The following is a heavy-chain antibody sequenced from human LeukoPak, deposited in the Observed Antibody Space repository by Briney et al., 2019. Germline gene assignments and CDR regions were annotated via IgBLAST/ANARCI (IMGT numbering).Heavy chain of an antibody. CDR1: GFTVSSNY. D-gene: IGHD3-10*01. CDR3: ARERITYYFGSGGYYFDY. CDR2: IYSGGST. V-gene: IGHV3-53*04. Sequence: GGSLRLSCAASGFTVSSNYMSWVRQAPGKGLEWVSVIYSGGSTYYADSVKGRFTISRHNSKNTLYLQMNSLRAEDTAVYYCARERITYYFGSGGYYFDYWGQGTLVTVSS. J-gene: IGHJ4*02.